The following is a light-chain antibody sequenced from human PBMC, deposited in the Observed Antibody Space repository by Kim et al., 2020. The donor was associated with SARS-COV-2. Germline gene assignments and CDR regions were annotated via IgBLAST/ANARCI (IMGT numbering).Light chain of an antibody. CDR2: EVT. J-gene: IGLJ1*01. CDR3: SSYAGGRYV. Sequence: PGQSVTISCTGTSSDIVAYNYVSWYQQHPGTAPKLMICEVTNRPSGVPDRFSGSKSGNTASLTISGLQAEDEADYYCSSYAGGRYVFGTGTKVTVL. CDR1: SSDIVAYNY. V-gene: IGLV2-8*01.